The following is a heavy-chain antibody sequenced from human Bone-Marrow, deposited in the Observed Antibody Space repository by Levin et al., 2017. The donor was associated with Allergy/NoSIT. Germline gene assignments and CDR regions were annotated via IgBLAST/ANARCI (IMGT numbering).Heavy chain of an antibody. D-gene: IGHD1-26*01. Sequence: VASVKVSCKTSGFTFSGSAVQWVRQARGQRPEWLGWIVVASGNTIYAQNLQGRLTITRDMSTSTAYMELSSLRSEDTAVYYCAADLYYPTVNFFDYWGQGTLVTVSS. V-gene: IGHV1-58*01. CDR1: GFTFSGSA. J-gene: IGHJ4*02. CDR3: AADLYYPTVNFFDY. CDR2: IVVASGNT.